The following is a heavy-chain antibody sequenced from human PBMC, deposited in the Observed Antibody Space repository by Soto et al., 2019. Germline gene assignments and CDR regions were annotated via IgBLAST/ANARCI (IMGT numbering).Heavy chain of an antibody. D-gene: IGHD1-26*01. CDR1: VFPFGANA. Sequence: SFVVSVFPFGANAMSCVRQAPGKGLEWVSGLSNTGRRTSYADSVKGRFNISRDNSENTVYLQMNSLRVEDTAVYYCATEMGATQGPFDNWGQGTLVTVSS. J-gene: IGHJ4*02. CDR2: LSNTGRRT. CDR3: ATEMGATQGPFDN. V-gene: IGHV3-23*01.